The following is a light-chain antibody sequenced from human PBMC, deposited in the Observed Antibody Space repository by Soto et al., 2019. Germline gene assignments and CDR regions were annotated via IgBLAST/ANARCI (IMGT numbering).Light chain of an antibody. V-gene: IGLV2-11*01. J-gene: IGLJ1*01. CDR2: DVS. Sequence: QSALTQPRSVSGSPGQSVTISCTGTSSDVGGYNYVSWYQQRPGKAPKLMIYDVSKRPSGVPDRFSGSKSGNTASLTISGLQAEDEADYYCCSYAGSYIYVF. CDR3: CSYAGSYIYV. CDR1: SSDVGGYNY.